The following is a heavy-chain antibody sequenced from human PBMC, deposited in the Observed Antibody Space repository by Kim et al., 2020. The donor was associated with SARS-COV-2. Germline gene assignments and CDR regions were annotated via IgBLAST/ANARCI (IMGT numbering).Heavy chain of an antibody. CDR3: ARSPVSGWELLTGFDY. V-gene: IGHV4-39*07. D-gene: IGHD1-26*01. CDR1: GDSISSSSYY. CDR2: IYYSGST. Sequence: SETLSLTCTVSGDSISSSSYYWGWIRQPPGKGLEWIGSIYYSGSTYYNPSLKSRVTISVDTSKNQFSLKLSSVTAADTAVYYCARSPVSGWELLTGFDYWGQGTLVTVSS. J-gene: IGHJ4*02.